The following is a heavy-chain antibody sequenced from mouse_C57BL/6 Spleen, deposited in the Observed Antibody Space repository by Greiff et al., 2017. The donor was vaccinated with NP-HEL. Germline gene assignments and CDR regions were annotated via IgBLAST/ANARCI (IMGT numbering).Heavy chain of an antibody. CDR2: INPSSGYT. CDR1: GYTFTSYW. V-gene: IGHV1-7*01. D-gene: IGHD1-1*01. CDR3: ARFPYYYGSSYEEDYFDY. J-gene: IGHJ2*01. Sequence: QVQLQQSGAELAKPGASVKLSCKASGYTFTSYWMHWVKQRPGQGLEWIGYINPSSGYTKYNQKFKDKATLTADKSSSTAYMQLSSLTYEDSAVYYCARFPYYYGSSYEEDYFDYWGQGTTLTVSS.